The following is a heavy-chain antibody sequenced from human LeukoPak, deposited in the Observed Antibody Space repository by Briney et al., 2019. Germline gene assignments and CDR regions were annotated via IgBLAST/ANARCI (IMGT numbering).Heavy chain of an antibody. D-gene: IGHD2-2*01. V-gene: IGHV4-59*02. Sequence: SETLSLTCTVSSGSVNSYYWSWIRQPPGKGLEWIGYIYYSGSTNYNPSLKSRVTISVDTSKNQFSLKLSTVTAADTAVYYCARVPAAPRLYMDVWGQGTTVIVSS. J-gene: IGHJ6*02. CDR1: SGSVNSYY. CDR3: ARVPAAPRLYMDV. CDR2: IYYSGST.